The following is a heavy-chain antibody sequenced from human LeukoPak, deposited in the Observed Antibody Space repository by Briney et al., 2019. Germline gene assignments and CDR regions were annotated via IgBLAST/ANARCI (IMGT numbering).Heavy chain of an antibody. Sequence: GGSLRLSCAASGFTFSSYEMDWVRQAPGKGLEWVSYISSSGGTIYYADSVKGRFTISRDNAKNSLYLQMNSLRAEDTAVYYCARAVLYYYYGMDVWGQGTTVTVSS. J-gene: IGHJ6*02. CDR1: GFTFSSYE. V-gene: IGHV3-48*03. CDR3: ARAVLYYYYGMDV. CDR2: ISSSGGTI.